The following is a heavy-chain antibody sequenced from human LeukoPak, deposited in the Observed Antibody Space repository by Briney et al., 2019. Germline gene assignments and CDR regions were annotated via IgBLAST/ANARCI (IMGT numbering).Heavy chain of an antibody. J-gene: IGHJ4*02. D-gene: IGHD6-19*01. CDR2: ISYDGSNK. CDR3: ARVRPVRQWLAFDY. CDR1: GFTFSSYA. V-gene: IGHV3-30*04. Sequence: GGSLRLSCAASGFTFSSYAMHWVRQAPGKGLEWVAVISYDGSNKYYADSVKGRFTISRDNSKNTLYLQMNSLRAEDTAVYYCARVRPVRQWLAFDYWGQGTLVTVPS.